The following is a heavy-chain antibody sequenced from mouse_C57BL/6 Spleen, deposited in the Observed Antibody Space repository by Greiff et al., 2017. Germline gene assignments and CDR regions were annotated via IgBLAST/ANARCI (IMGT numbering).Heavy chain of an antibody. Sequence: QVQLQQSGAELVKPGASVKLSCKASGYTFTSYWMHWVKQRPGRGLEWIGRIDPNRGGTKYNEKFKSKATLTVDKPSSTAYMQLSSLTSEDSAVYYCARKEDYGNYFDYWGKGTTLTVSS. CDR2: IDPNRGGT. CDR1: GYTFTSYW. J-gene: IGHJ2*01. CDR3: ARKEDYGNYFDY. D-gene: IGHD1-1*01. V-gene: IGHV1-72*01.